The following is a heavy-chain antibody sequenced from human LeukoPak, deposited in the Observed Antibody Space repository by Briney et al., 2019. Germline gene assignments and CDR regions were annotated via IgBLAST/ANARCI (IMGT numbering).Heavy chain of an antibody. Sequence: ASVKVSCRVSGYTLTEISLHWVRQPPGKGLEWMGGFDPEDGETICAQKFQGRLTMTEDTYIDTAYMELSGLTSEDTAVYYCATGGVGSKYLRDAFDIWGQGTMVTVSS. CDR1: GYTLTEIS. CDR3: ATGGVGSKYLRDAFDI. J-gene: IGHJ3*02. D-gene: IGHD3-10*01. V-gene: IGHV1-24*01. CDR2: FDPEDGET.